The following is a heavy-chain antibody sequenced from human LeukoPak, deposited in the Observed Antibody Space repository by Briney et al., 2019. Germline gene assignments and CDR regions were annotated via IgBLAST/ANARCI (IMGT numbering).Heavy chain of an antibody. CDR3: ARGPLLFCSSTSCYPRNDY. J-gene: IGHJ4*02. Sequence: SETLSLTCAVYGGSFSGYYWSWIRQPPGKGLEWIGEINHSGSTNYNPSLKSRVTISVDTSKNQFSLELSSVTAADTAVYYCARGPLLFCSSTSCYPRNDYWGQETLVTVSS. CDR2: INHSGST. CDR1: GGSFSGYY. D-gene: IGHD2-2*01. V-gene: IGHV4-34*01.